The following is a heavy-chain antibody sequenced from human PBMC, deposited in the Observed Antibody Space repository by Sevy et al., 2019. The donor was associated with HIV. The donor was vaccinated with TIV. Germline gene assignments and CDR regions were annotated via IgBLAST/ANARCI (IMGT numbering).Heavy chain of an antibody. Sequence: GGSLRLSCAAAGFTFSSYAMHWVRQAPGKGLEWVAIIWSDGAYQYHGDSVKDRFTISRDNSKNTLYLQMNSLRVEDTAVYYCARGGYYYDNAAYYAFDSWGQGTLVTVSS. CDR2: IWSDGAYQ. CDR3: ARGGYYYDNAAYYAFDS. D-gene: IGHD3-22*01. CDR1: GFTFSSYA. J-gene: IGHJ4*02. V-gene: IGHV3-33*01.